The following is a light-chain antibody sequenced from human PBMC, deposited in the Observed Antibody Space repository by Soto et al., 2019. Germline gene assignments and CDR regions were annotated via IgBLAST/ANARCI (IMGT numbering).Light chain of an antibody. CDR1: QSVSSY. CDR2: DAA. V-gene: IGKV3-11*01. J-gene: IGKJ4*01. Sequence: EIVLTQSPANLSLSPGERATLSCRASQSVSSYLAWYKQKPGQAPRLLIYDAANRATGVPARFSGSGSGTDFTLTISSLAPEDFAAYYCQQRSNWPLTFGGGTKVEIK. CDR3: QQRSNWPLT.